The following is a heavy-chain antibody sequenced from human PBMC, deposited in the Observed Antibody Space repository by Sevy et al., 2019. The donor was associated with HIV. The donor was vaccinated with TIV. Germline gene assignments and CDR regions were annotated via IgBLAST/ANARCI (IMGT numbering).Heavy chain of an antibody. CDR2: ISGYNGDT. D-gene: IGHD1-26*01. CDR1: GYTFTGYY. J-gene: IGHJ1*01. Sequence: ASVKVSCKASGYTFTGYYIHWVRQAPGQGLEWMGRISGYNGDTNYAQKLQGRVTMTTDTSTSTAYMELRSLRSDDTAVYYCARAPSGSQGPGQYFQHWGQGTLVTVSS. CDR3: ARAPSGSQGPGQYFQH. V-gene: IGHV1-18*04.